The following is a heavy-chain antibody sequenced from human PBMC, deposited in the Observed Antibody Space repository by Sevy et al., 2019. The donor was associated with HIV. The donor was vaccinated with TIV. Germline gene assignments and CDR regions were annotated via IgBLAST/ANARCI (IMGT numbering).Heavy chain of an antibody. J-gene: IGHJ4*02. Sequence: GGSLRLSCAASGFTFSSHGMHWVRQAPGKGLEWVAVIWYDGSNKYYADSVKGRFTISRDNSKSTLFLQINGLGAEDTAVYFCARDKDYSNYLPDYWGQGTLVTVSS. CDR2: IWYDGSNK. CDR1: GFTFSSHG. V-gene: IGHV3-33*01. D-gene: IGHD4-4*01. CDR3: ARDKDYSNYLPDY.